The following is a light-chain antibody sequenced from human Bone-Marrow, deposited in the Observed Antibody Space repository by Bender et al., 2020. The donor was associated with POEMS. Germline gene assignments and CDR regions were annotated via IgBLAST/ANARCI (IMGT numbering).Light chain of an antibody. CDR1: DLGEKF. V-gene: IGLV3-1*01. Sequence: SFELTQPPSVSVSPGQTASITCSGDDLGEKFVSWYQQKTGHSPVLVVYQDTKRPSGIPERFSGANSGNTATLTISGTQIMDEADYYCQVWDNYSVIFGGGTKLTVL. CDR2: QDT. CDR3: QVWDNYSVI. J-gene: IGLJ2*01.